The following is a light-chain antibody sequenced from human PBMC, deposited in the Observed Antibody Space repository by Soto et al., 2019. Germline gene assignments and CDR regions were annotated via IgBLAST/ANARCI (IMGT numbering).Light chain of an antibody. V-gene: IGKV3-11*01. J-gene: IGKJ1*01. CDR2: DAS. CDR3: QVRDVWPT. Sequence: EIVLTQSPATLFLSPGERAALSCRASQSVSTSLAWYQHKPGQAPRLIIYDASKRAPGIPTRFSGSGSGTDFTLTISSPEPEDFVVYYCQVRDVWPTFGQGTKV. CDR1: QSVSTS.